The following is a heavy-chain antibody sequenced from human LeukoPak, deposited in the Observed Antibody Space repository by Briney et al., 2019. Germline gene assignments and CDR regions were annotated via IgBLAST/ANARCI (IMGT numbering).Heavy chain of an antibody. CDR2: IYYSPST. J-gene: IGHJ4*02. CDR1: GDSISRYY. CDR3: ARHDSSGYKY. Sequence: PSDTLSPTSSVSGDSISRYYWSWIRQPPGQRLDWIWYIYYSPSTNYRPSLTSRATISVVTFKNQFSPKLSSVTAADTGVYYCARHDSSGYKYWGQGTLVTVSS. V-gene: IGHV4-59*08. D-gene: IGHD3-22*01.